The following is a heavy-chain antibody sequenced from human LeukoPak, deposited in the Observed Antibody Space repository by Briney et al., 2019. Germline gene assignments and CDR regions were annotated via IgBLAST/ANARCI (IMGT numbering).Heavy chain of an antibody. V-gene: IGHV3-30*02. CDR2: IRYDGSNK. D-gene: IGHD4/OR15-4a*01. CDR3: ARGDYGDHVWVDAFDI. CDR1: GFTFSSYG. Sequence: PGGSLRLSCAASGFTFSSYGMHWVRQAPGKGLEWVAFIRYDGSNKYYADSVKGRFTISRDNSKNTLYLQMNSLRAEDTAVYYCARGDYGDHVWVDAFDIWGQGTMVTVSS. J-gene: IGHJ3*02.